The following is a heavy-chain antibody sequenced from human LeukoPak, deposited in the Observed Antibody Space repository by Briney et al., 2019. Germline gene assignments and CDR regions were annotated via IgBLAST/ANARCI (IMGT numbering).Heavy chain of an antibody. Sequence: GGSLRLSCAASGFTFDDYAMHWVRQAPGKGLXXXXLISGDGGSTYYADSVKGRFTISRDNSKNSLYLQMNSLRTEDTALYYCAKNPRGGVYDYFDYWGQGTLVTVSS. CDR3: AKNPRGGVYDYFDY. V-gene: IGHV3-43*02. D-gene: IGHD3-16*01. CDR2: ISGDGGST. CDR1: GFTFDDYA. J-gene: IGHJ4*02.